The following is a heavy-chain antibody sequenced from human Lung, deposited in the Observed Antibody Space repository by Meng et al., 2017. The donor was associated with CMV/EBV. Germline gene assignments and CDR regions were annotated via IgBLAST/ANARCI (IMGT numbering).Heavy chain of an antibody. CDR2: IRRKGYGGTT. Sequence: GGSLRLXCTVSGFTFGDFAMTWVRQAPGKGLEWVGFIRRKGYGGTTEYAASVKGRFTISRDDSKIIAYLQMNSLKTEDTAVYYCTRWHSGSNFDYWGQGTLVTFSS. D-gene: IGHD1-26*01. V-gene: IGHV3-49*04. J-gene: IGHJ4*02. CDR1: GFTFGDFA. CDR3: TRWHSGSNFDY.